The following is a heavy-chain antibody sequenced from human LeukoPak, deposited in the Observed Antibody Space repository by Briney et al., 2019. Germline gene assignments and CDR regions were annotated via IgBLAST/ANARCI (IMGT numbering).Heavy chain of an antibody. J-gene: IGHJ3*02. Sequence: SVKVSCKASGGTFSSYAISWVRQAPGQGLEWMGGIIPIFGTANYAQKFQGRVTITADESTSTAYMELSSLRSEDTAVYYCARDPPSPDDYYDSSGYSSGAFDIWGQGTMVTVSS. CDR3: ARDPPSPDDYYDSSGYSSGAFDI. D-gene: IGHD3-22*01. CDR1: GGTFSSYA. CDR2: IIPIFGTA. V-gene: IGHV1-69*13.